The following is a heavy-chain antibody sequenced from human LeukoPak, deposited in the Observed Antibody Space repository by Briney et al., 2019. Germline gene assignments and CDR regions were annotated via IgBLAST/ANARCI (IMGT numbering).Heavy chain of an antibody. CDR1: GFTFSSYW. V-gene: IGHV3-74*01. J-gene: IGHJ4*02. D-gene: IGHD6-19*01. Sequence: PGGSLRLSCAASGFTFSSYWMHWVRQAPGKGLVWVSRINSDGSSTSYADSVKGRFTISRDNAKNTPYLQMTSLRAEDTAVYFCASLGGSSGADYWGQGTLVTVSS. CDR3: ASLGGSSGADY. CDR2: INSDGSST.